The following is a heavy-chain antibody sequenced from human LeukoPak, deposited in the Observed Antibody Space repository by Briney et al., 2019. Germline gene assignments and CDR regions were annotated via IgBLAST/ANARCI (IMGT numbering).Heavy chain of an antibody. CDR2: INSDGSST. CDR1: RFTFSNYW. V-gene: IGHV3-74*01. D-gene: IGHD4-17*01. Sequence: GGSLRLSCAASRFTFSNYWMHWVRQAPGKGLVWVSRINSDGSSTSFADSVKGRFTISRDNAKNTLYLQMNSLRAEDTAVYYCARDPDYGANVEAFNIWGKGKMVTVSS. J-gene: IGHJ3*02. CDR3: ARDPDYGANVEAFNI.